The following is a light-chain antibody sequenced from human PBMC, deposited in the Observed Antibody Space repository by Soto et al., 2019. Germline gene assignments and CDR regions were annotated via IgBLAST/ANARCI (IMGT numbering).Light chain of an antibody. CDR2: GAS. CDR1: QSVGGD. J-gene: IGKJ4*01. V-gene: IGKV3-15*01. Sequence: IVMTQSPATLSVSPGERATLSCRASQSVGGDLAWYQRKPGQAPRLLIYGASSRAPGIPARFSGSGSGTEFTLTISSLQSEDIAVYYCQQYENWPQLTFGGGTKVDNK. CDR3: QQYENWPQLT.